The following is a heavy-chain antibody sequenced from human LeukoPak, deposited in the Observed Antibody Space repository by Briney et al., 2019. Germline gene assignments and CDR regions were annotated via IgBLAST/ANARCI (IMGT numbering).Heavy chain of an antibody. V-gene: IGHV3-21*01. J-gene: IGHJ4*02. CDR1: GFTFSSYW. D-gene: IGHD6-6*01. CDR3: ARDYSSYGFDY. CDR2: ISSSSSYI. Sequence: PGGSLRLSCAASGFTFSSYWMHWVRQVPGKGLEWVSSISSSSSYIYYADSVKGRFTISRDNAKNSLYLQMNSLRAEDTAVYYCARDYSSYGFDYWGQGTLVTVSS.